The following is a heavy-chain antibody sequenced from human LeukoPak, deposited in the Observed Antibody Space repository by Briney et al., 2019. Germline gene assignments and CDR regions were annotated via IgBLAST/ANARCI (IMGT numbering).Heavy chain of an antibody. CDR1: GGTFSSYA. V-gene: IGHV1-69*04. CDR2: IIPIIDIA. Sequence: ASVKVSCKPSGGTFSSYAIGWVRQAPGQGLEWKGRIIPIIDIANFAQKFQGRVTITADKSTSTDYMELSSLTSEDTAVYYCARHKPRGQLWLWNYYGIDVWGQGTTVTVSS. D-gene: IGHD5-18*01. CDR3: ARHKPRGQLWLWNYYGIDV. J-gene: IGHJ6*02.